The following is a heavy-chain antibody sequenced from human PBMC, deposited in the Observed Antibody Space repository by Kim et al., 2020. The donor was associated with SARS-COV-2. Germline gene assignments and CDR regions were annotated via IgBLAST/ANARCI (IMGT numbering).Heavy chain of an antibody. Sequence: GGSLRLSCAASGFTFGDHAMHWVRQAPGKGLEWVSGISWNGGNIDFADSVKGRFTISRDNAKNSLYLQMNSLRAEDTALYYCAKDPQYASGWNRYSYGM. D-gene: IGHD6-19*01. CDR3: AKDPQYASGWNRYSYGM. CDR2: ISWNGGNI. V-gene: IGHV3-9*01. J-gene: IGHJ6*01. CDR1: GFTFGDHA.